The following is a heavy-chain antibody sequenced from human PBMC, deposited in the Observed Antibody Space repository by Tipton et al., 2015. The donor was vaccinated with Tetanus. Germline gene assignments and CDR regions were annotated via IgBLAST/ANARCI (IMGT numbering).Heavy chain of an antibody. Sequence: TLSLTCTVSGGSISSYYWSWIRQPAGKGLEWIGHIYTSGSTNYNPSLKSRVTMSVDTSKNQFSLKLSSVTAADTAVYYCARGDMVRGVIWFDPWGQGTLVTVSS. D-gene: IGHD3-10*01. V-gene: IGHV4-4*07. CDR3: ARGDMVRGVIWFDP. J-gene: IGHJ5*02. CDR2: IYTSGST. CDR1: GGSISSYY.